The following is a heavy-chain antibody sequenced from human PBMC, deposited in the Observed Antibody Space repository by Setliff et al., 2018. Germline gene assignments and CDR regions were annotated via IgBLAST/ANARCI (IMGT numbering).Heavy chain of an antibody. CDR1: GFTFSDYY. Sequence: GGSLRLSCAASGFTFSDYYMSWIRQAPGKGLEWVSYISSSGSTIYYADTVKGRFTISRDNAKNSLYLQMNSLRAEDTAVYYCARDSHTYYDILTGYLDFDYWGQGTLVTVSS. J-gene: IGHJ4*02. CDR2: ISSSGSTI. CDR3: ARDSHTYYDILTGYLDFDY. D-gene: IGHD3-9*01. V-gene: IGHV3-11*04.